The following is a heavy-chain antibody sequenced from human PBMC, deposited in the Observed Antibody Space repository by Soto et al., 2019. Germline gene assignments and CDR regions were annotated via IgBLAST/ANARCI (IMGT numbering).Heavy chain of an antibody. Sequence: PXETLSLTCSVSGSDINTYSWTWIRQPAGKGLEWIGRIYTSASINYNPSLKGRVTLSVDTSTNQVSLRLASVTAADTAIYYCARDREAGYNFYYGMDVWGQGTTVTV. V-gene: IGHV4-4*07. D-gene: IGHD6-19*01. J-gene: IGHJ6*02. CDR3: ARDREAGYNFYYGMDV. CDR2: IYTSASI. CDR1: GSDINTYS.